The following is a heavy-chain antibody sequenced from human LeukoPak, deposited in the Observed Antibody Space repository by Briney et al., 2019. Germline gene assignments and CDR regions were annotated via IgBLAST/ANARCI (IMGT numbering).Heavy chain of an antibody. D-gene: IGHD3-10*01. CDR2: IYYTGNT. CDR1: GDTISTSDHY. J-gene: IGHJ6*03. CDR3: VRHQEGMVRGVLYYMDV. Sequence: SETLSLTCSVSGDTISTSDHYWGWIRQPPGKGLEWIGSIYYTGNTYYNPSLKSRVTISVDTSKNQFSLKLSSVTAADTAVYYCVRHQEGMVRGVLYYMDVWGTGTTVTISS. V-gene: IGHV4-39*01.